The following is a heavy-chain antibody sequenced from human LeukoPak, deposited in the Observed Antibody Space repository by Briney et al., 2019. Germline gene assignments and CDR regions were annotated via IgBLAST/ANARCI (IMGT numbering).Heavy chain of an antibody. D-gene: IGHD3-10*01. CDR2: IYYTGNT. CDR1: GDTISTSDHY. J-gene: IGHJ6*03. CDR3: VRHQEGMVRGVLYYMDV. Sequence: SETLSLTCSVSGDTISTSDHYWGWIRQPPGKGLEWIGSIYYTGNTYYNPSLKSRVTISVDTSKNQFSLKLSSVTAADTAVYYCVRHQEGMVRGVLYYMDVWGTGTTVTISS. V-gene: IGHV4-39*01.